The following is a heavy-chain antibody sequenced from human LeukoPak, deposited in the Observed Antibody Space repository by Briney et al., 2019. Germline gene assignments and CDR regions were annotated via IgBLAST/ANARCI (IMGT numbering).Heavy chain of an antibody. CDR3: ARVFFCYSSGWYGRTYNWFDP. Sequence: ASVKVSCKASGYTFASYGISWVRQAPGQGLEWVGWISAYNGNTNYAQKLQGRVTMTTDTSTSTAYMELRSLRSDDTAVYYCARVFFCYSSGWYGRTYNWFDPWGQGTLVTVSS. CDR2: ISAYNGNT. D-gene: IGHD6-19*01. J-gene: IGHJ5*02. V-gene: IGHV1-18*01. CDR1: GYTFASYG.